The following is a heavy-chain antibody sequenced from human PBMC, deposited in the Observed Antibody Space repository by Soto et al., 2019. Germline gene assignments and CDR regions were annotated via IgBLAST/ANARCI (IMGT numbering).Heavy chain of an antibody. J-gene: IGHJ5*02. D-gene: IGHD1-20*01. Sequence: QVQLQESGPGLVKPSQTLSLTCTVSGGSISSGGYYWSWIHQHPGRGLEWIGYIYYCGSNYYNTSLKSRVTISVDTSKHQSSLKLSSVTASDTAVYYCARYKERHGWFDPWGKGTLVTVSS. CDR1: GGSISSGGYY. CDR3: ARYKERHGWFDP. CDR2: IYYCGSN. V-gene: IGHV4-31*03.